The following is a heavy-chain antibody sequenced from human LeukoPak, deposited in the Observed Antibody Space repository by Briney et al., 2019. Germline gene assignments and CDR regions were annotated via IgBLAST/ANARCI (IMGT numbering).Heavy chain of an antibody. Sequence: SETLSLTCTVSGGSISSYYWSWIRQPPGKGLEWIGYIYYSGSTSYSGNTNYNPSLKSRVTILVDTSKNQFSLKLNSVTAADSAIYYCVRDYSGYEFDYWGQGTLVTVSS. V-gene: IGHV4-59*01. CDR3: VRDYSGYEFDY. CDR1: GGSISSYY. J-gene: IGHJ4*02. D-gene: IGHD5-12*01. CDR2: IYYSGST.